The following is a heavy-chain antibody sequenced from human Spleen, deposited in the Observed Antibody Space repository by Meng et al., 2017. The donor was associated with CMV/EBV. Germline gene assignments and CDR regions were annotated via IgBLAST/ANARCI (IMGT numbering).Heavy chain of an antibody. CDR3: ARVPVADY. J-gene: IGHJ4*02. CDR1: GFTFSSYS. V-gene: IGHV3-21*01. CDR2: ISSSGSYK. Sequence: GESLKISCAASGFTFSSYSINWVRQAPGKGLEWVSSISSSGSYKYYSDSVKGRFTISRDNAKNSLYLQMNSLRADDTAVYYCARVPVADYWGQGTLVTVSS.